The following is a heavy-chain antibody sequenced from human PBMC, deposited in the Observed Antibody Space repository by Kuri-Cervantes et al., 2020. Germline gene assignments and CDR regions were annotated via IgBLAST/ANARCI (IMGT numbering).Heavy chain of an antibody. D-gene: IGHD3-16*01. Sequence: GESLKISCAASGFTFSSYGMHWVRQAPGKGLEWVAVISYDGSNKYYADSVKGRFTISRDNAKNSLYLQMNSLRDEDTAVYYCARGGEWAYYYYYGMDVWGQGTTVTVSS. V-gene: IGHV3-30*03. CDR1: GFTFSSYG. J-gene: IGHJ6*02. CDR3: ARGGEWAYYYYYGMDV. CDR2: ISYDGSNK.